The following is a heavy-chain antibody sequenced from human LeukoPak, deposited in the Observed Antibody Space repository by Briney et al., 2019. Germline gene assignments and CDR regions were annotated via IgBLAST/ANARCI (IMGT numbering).Heavy chain of an antibody. D-gene: IGHD2-15*01. CDR1: GGSFSGDY. CDR3: ARAIFLGYCSGGSCYSDAFDI. CDR2: INHSGST. V-gene: IGHV4-34*01. Sequence: PSETLPLTCAVYGGSFSGDYGSWIRQPPRKGVEWIGEINHSGSTNYNPSLKSRVAISVDSSKNQFSLKLSSVYAAGTARYDCARAIFLGYCSGGSCYSDAFDIWGQGTMVTVSS. J-gene: IGHJ3*02.